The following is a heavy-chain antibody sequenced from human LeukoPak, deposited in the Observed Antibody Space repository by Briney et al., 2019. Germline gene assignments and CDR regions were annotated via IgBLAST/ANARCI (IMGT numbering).Heavy chain of an antibody. CDR1: GFTFGDYA. CDR2: IRHDGSDS. J-gene: IGHJ3*01. V-gene: IGHV3-30*02. D-gene: IGHD2-21*01. CDR3: ALIGVVIPPDTYDV. Sequence: GGSLRLSCSAFGFTFGDYAFHWVRQAPGKGLEWLAFIRHDGSDSYYADSVKGRFTISRDNSKKTLYLQMDSLRIEDTAFYYCALIGVVIPPDTYDVWGQGTLVTVSS.